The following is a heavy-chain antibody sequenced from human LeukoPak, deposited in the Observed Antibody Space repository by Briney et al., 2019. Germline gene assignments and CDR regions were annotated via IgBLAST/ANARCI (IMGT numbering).Heavy chain of an antibody. CDR2: INPSGAGT. V-gene: IGHV1-46*01. D-gene: IGHD3-22*01. J-gene: IGHJ4*02. Sequence: ASVTVSCKASGYTFTIYYIHWVRQAPGQGLEWMGVINPSGAGTTYAQKFQGRVTMTRDTSTSTVYMELSSLRSEDTAVYYCAREDSSGFDFWGQGTLVTVSS. CDR3: AREDSSGFDF. CDR1: GYTFTIYY.